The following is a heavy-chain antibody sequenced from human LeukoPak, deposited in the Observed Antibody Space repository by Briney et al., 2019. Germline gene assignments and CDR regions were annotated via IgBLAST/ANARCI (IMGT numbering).Heavy chain of an antibody. D-gene: IGHD3-3*01. Sequence: ASVKVSRKASGYTFTSYDINWVRQATGQGLEWMGWMNPNSGNTGYAQKFQGRVTMTRNTSISTAYMELSSLRSEDTAVYYCAKTPGGVVINYFDYWGQGTLVTVSS. V-gene: IGHV1-8*01. CDR3: AKTPGGVVINYFDY. CDR1: GYTFTSYD. CDR2: MNPNSGNT. J-gene: IGHJ4*02.